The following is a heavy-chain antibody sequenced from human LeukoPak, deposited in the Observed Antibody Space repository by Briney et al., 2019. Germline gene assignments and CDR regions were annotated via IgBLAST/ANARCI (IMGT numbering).Heavy chain of an antibody. V-gene: IGHV3-74*01. CDR3: ARGYYSSSRIDY. J-gene: IGHJ4*02. CDR2: VNSDGSTT. D-gene: IGHD6-13*01. Sequence: PGGSLRLSCAASGFTFSSYEMNWVRQAPGKGLVWVSRVNSDGSTTNYADSVKGRFTISRDNAENTLYMRMNSLRPEDTAVYYCARGYYSSSRIDYWGQGTLVTVSS. CDR1: GFTFSSYE.